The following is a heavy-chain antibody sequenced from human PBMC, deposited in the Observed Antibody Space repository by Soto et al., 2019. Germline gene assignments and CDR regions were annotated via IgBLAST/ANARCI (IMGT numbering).Heavy chain of an antibody. J-gene: IGHJ6*02. V-gene: IGHV3-30*18. CDR3: AKDHSSGWYPPFDYYYYGMDV. CDR1: GFTLSSYG. CDR2: ISYDGSNK. Sequence: SLRLSCAASGFTLSSYGMHWVRQAPGKGLEWVAVISYDGSNKYYADSVKGRFTISRDNSKNTLYLQMNSLRAEDTAVYYCAKDHSSGWYPPFDYYYYGMDVWGQGT. D-gene: IGHD6-19*01.